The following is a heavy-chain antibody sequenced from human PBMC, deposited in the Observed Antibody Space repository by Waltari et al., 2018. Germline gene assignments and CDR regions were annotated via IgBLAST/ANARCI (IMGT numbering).Heavy chain of an antibody. CDR2: IYSGGST. J-gene: IGHJ3*02. D-gene: IGHD3-22*01. CDR1: GFTVSSNS. CDR3: ARSLYYYGHDAFDI. V-gene: IGHV3-66*02. Sequence: EVQLVESGGGLVQPGGSLRLSCAASGFTVSSNSMSWVSPAPGKGLEWVSVIYSGGSTYYADSVKGRFTISRDNSKNTLYLQMNSLRAEDTAVYYCARSLYYYGHDAFDIWGQGTMVTVSS.